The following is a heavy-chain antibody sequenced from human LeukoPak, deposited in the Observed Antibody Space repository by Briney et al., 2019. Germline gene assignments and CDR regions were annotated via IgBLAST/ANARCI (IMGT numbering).Heavy chain of an antibody. D-gene: IGHD4-17*01. V-gene: IGHV3-66*01. CDR1: GFTVSSNY. Sequence: GGSLRLSCAASGFTVSSNYMSWVRQAPGKGLEWVSVIYSGGSTYYADSVKGRFTISRDNSKNTLYLQMNSLRAEDTAVYCCARDRTYGETGYFDYWGQGTLVTVSS. CDR3: ARDRTYGETGYFDY. CDR2: IYSGGST. J-gene: IGHJ4*02.